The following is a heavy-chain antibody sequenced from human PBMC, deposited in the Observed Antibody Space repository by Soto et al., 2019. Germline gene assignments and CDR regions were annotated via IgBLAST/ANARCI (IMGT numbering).Heavy chain of an antibody. CDR2: IIPILGIA. CDR1: GGTFSSYT. J-gene: IGHJ6*02. Sequence: QVQLVQSGAEVKKPGSSVKVSCKASGGTFSSYTISWVRQAPGQGLEWMGRIIPILGIANYAQKFQGRVTITADKSTSTAYMELSSLRSEDTAVYYCARDNTVTKYYYYHGMDVWGQGTTVTVSS. CDR3: ARDNTVTKYYYYHGMDV. V-gene: IGHV1-69*08. D-gene: IGHD4-17*01.